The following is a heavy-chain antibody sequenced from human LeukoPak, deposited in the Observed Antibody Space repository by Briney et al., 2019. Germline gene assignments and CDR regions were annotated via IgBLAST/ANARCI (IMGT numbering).Heavy chain of an antibody. CDR2: IIPIFGTA. CDR3: ATPTGPRYYYYGMDV. V-gene: IGHV1-69*13. CDR1: GGTFSSYA. Sequence: SVKVSCKASGGTFSSYAISWVRQAPGQGLEWMGGIIPIFGTANYAQKFQGRVTITADESTSTAYMELSSLRSEDTAVYYCATPTGPRYYYYGMDVWGQGTTVTVSS. J-gene: IGHJ6*02. D-gene: IGHD1-1*01.